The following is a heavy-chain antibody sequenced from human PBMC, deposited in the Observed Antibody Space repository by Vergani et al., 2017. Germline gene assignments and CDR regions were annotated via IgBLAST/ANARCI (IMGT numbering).Heavy chain of an antibody. CDR3: AKDDLSYSSGYFDY. J-gene: IGHJ4*02. D-gene: IGHD3-22*01. Sequence: VQLVESGGGLVQPGGSLRLSCAASGFTFSSYGMHWVRQAPGKGLEWVAFIRYDGSNKYYADSVKGRFTISRDNSKNTLYLQMNSLRAEDTAVYYCAKDDLSYSSGYFDYWGQGTLVTVSS. CDR1: GFTFSSYG. CDR2: IRYDGSNK. V-gene: IGHV3-30*02.